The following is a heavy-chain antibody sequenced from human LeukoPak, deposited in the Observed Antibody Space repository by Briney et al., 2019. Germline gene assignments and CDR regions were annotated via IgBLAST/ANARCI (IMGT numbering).Heavy chain of an antibody. J-gene: IGHJ6*03. CDR2: INPNSGGT. Sequence: ASVKVSCKASGYTFTGYYMHWVRQAPGQGLEWMGWINPNSGGTNYAQKFQGRVTMTRDTSISTAYMELSRLRSDDTAVYYCARDVALWFGAFTDMSDHYMDVWGKGTTVTISS. D-gene: IGHD3-10*01. V-gene: IGHV1-2*02. CDR1: GYTFTGYY. CDR3: ARDVALWFGAFTDMSDHYMDV.